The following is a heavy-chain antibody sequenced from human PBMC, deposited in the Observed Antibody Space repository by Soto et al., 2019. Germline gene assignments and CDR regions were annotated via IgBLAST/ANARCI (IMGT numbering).Heavy chain of an antibody. Sequence: PSETLSLTCAVYGGSFIDDYWTWIRQAPGRGLEWIGEINRGGGTIYNPSLESRVTISADTSKKQFSLKVTSVTAADSAVYYCARGPYSRGVGATNPSHWGQGTLVTVS. J-gene: IGHJ4*02. V-gene: IGHV4-34*01. CDR1: GGSFIDDY. CDR3: ARGPYSRGVGATNPSH. D-gene: IGHD1-26*01. CDR2: INRGGGT.